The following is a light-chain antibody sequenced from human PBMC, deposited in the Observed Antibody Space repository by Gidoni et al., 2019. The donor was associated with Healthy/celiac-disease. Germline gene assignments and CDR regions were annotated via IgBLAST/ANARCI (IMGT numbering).Light chain of an antibody. Sequence: IVLTQSPATLSLSPGERATLSCRASLTVSSYLAWYQHNPGQAPRLLIYDASNRATGIPAMFSGSGSGTDFTLTISSLEPEDFAVYYCQQRSNWPLTFGGGTKVEIK. CDR2: DAS. J-gene: IGKJ4*01. CDR3: QQRSNWPLT. CDR1: LTVSSY. V-gene: IGKV3-11*01.